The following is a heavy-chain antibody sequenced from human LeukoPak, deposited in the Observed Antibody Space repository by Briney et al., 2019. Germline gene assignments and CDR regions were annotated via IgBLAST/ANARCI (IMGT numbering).Heavy chain of an antibody. D-gene: IGHD4-17*01. Sequence: GGSLRLSCAASGFTFSSYAMHWVRQAPGKGLEWVAVISYDGSNKYYADSVKGRFTISRDNSKNTLYLQMNSLRAEDTAVYYCARGHDYGDYLGFLDYWGQGTLVTVSS. CDR1: GFTFSSYA. J-gene: IGHJ4*02. CDR3: ARGHDYGDYLGFLDY. V-gene: IGHV3-30-3*01. CDR2: ISYDGSNK.